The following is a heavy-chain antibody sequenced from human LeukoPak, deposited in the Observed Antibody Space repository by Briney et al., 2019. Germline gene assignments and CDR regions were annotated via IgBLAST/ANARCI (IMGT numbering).Heavy chain of an antibody. CDR2: IYYSGST. V-gene: IGHV4-39*01. CDR1: GGSISSSSYY. J-gene: IGHJ4*02. Sequence: SETLSLTCTVSGGSISSSSYYWGWIRQSPGKGLEWIGSIYYSGSTYYNPSLKSRVTISVDTSKNQFSLKLSSVTAADTAVYYCARILRLLRYFDWSSGGGYFDYWGQGTLVTVSS. CDR3: ARILRLLRYFDWSSGGGYFDY. D-gene: IGHD3-9*01.